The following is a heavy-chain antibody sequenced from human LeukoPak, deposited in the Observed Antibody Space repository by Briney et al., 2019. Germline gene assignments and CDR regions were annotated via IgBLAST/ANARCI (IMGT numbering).Heavy chain of an antibody. Sequence: AGGSLRLSCAASGFTFSSYGMHWARQAPGKGLEWVAVIWYDGSNKYYADSVKGRFTISRDNSKNTLYLQMNSLRAEDTAVYYCARDHESYGYDLVDYWGQGTLVTVSS. CDR2: IWYDGSNK. CDR1: GFTFSSYG. CDR3: ARDHESYGYDLVDY. J-gene: IGHJ4*02. V-gene: IGHV3-33*01. D-gene: IGHD5-18*01.